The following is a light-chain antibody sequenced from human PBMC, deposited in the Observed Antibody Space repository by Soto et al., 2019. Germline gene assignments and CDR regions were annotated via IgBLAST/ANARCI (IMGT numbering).Light chain of an antibody. V-gene: IGKV3-11*01. Sequence: IVLTLSACTLSLYPGERTTLHCRASQSISRYLAWYQQKPGQGPRLLIYGASSRATGTPDRFSGSGSGTDFTLTISSLEPEDFAVYYCQQYNNWPPITLGQGTRLEIK. CDR1: QSISRY. CDR2: GAS. CDR3: QQYNNWPPIT. J-gene: IGKJ5*01.